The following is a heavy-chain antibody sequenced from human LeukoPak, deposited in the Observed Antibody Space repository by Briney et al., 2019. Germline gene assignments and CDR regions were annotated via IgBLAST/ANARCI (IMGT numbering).Heavy chain of an antibody. V-gene: IGHV4-59*01. CDR3: ARDWAHYDSSGYIAHGMDV. J-gene: IGHJ6*02. Sequence: SETLSLTCTASGGSISSYYWSWIRQPPGKGLEWIGYIYYSGSTNYNPSLKSRVTISVDTSKNQFSLKLSSVTAADTAVYYCARDWAHYDSSGYIAHGMDVWGQGTTVTVSS. CDR1: GGSISSYY. CDR2: IYYSGST. D-gene: IGHD3-22*01.